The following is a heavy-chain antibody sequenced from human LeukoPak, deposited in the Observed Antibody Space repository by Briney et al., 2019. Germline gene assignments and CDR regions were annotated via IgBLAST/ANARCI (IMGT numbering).Heavy chain of an antibody. D-gene: IGHD2-21*02. CDR3: ARAFCGGDCYSGY. Sequence: PGGSLRLSCAASGFTFSSYGMHWVRQAPGKGQEWVAVIWYDGSNKYYADSVKGRFTISRDNSKNTLYLQMNSLRAEDTAVYYCARAFCGGDCYSGYWGQGTLVTVSS. CDR2: IWYDGSNK. CDR1: GFTFSSYG. J-gene: IGHJ4*02. V-gene: IGHV3-33*01.